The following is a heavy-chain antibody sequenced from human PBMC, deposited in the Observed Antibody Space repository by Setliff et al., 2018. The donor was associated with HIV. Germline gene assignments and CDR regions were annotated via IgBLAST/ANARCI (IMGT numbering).Heavy chain of an antibody. CDR3: ARGGGFGEFPFDY. CDR2: INHSGST. V-gene: IGHV4-34*01. J-gene: IGHJ4*02. D-gene: IGHD3-10*01. CDR1: GGSFSGYY. Sequence: PSETLSLTCAVYGGSFSGYYWSWIRQPPGKGLEWIGEINHSGSTNYNPSLKSRVTISVDTSKNQFSLKLSSVTAADTAVYYCARGGGFGEFPFDYWGQGTLVTVSS.